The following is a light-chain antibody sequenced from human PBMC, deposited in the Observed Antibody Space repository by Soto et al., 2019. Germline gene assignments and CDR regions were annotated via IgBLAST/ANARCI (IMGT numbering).Light chain of an antibody. CDR3: QQRQYWPPVT. Sequence: VFTQSPATLSLSPGERATLSCRVSQSVSSYLAWYQQKPGQAPRLLIYDRSNRATGVPARFSGSGSGTDVTLTISSLEPEDCAIYYCQQRQYWPPVTFGQGTRLEIK. V-gene: IGKV3-11*01. CDR1: QSVSSY. J-gene: IGKJ5*01. CDR2: DRS.